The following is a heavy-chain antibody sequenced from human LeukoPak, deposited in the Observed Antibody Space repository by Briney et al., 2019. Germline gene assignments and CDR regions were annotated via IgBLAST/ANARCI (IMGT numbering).Heavy chain of an antibody. Sequence: GRSLRLSCAASGFTFDDYAMHWVRQAPGKGLEWVSGISWNSGSIGYADSVKGRFTISRDNAKNTLYLQMNSLRAEDTAVYYCAGSSGWYPYYFDYWGQGTLVTVSS. D-gene: IGHD6-19*01. CDR3: AGSSGWYPYYFDY. CDR1: GFTFDDYA. V-gene: IGHV3-9*01. J-gene: IGHJ4*02. CDR2: ISWNSGSI.